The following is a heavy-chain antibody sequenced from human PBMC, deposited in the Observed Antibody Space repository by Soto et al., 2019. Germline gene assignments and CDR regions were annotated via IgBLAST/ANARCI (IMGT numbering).Heavy chain of an antibody. CDR3: ASGGYCSGGSCYDWYNWFDP. J-gene: IGHJ5*02. CDR1: GGSFSGYY. Sequence: PSETLSLTCAVYGGSFSGYYWTWIRQPPGKGLEWIGEINHSGSTNYNPSLKSRVTISVDTSKNQFSLKLSSVTAADTAVYYCASGGYCSGGSCYDWYNWFDPWGQGTLVTVSS. CDR2: INHSGST. D-gene: IGHD2-15*01. V-gene: IGHV4-34*01.